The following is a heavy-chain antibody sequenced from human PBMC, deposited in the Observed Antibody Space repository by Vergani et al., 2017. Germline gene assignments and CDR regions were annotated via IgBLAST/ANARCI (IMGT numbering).Heavy chain of an antibody. CDR2: IIPILGIA. CDR3: ASGGSYYDSSGLIPY. D-gene: IGHD3-22*01. J-gene: IGHJ4*02. Sequence: QVQLVQSGAEVKKPGSSVKVSCKASGGTFSSYAISWVRQAPGQGLEWMGRIIPILGIANYAQKFQGRVTITADKSKSTAYMELSSLRSEDTAVYYCASGGSYYDSSGLIPYWGQGTLVTVSS. CDR1: GGTFSSYA. V-gene: IGHV1-69*04.